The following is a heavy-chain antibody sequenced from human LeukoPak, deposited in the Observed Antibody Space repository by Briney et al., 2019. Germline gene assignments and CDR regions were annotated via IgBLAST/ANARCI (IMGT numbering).Heavy chain of an antibody. V-gene: IGHV4-4*07. Sequence: SETLSLTCTVSGGSISSYYWGWIRQPPGKGLEWIGRIYTSGSTNYNPSLKSRVTTSVDTSKNQFSLKLSSVTAADTAVYYCARPEKRAVAARPFGYWGQGTLVTVSS. CDR3: ARPEKRAVAARPFGY. J-gene: IGHJ4*02. CDR1: GGSISSYY. CDR2: IYTSGST. D-gene: IGHD6-6*01.